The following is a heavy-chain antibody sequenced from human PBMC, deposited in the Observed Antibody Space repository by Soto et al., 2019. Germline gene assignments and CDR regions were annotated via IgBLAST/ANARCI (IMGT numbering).Heavy chain of an antibody. CDR2: VYYSGST. J-gene: IGHJ4*02. CDR1: GGSVSSSRYY. CDR3: GRLEGLATISYYFDY. V-gene: IGHV4-39*01. D-gene: IGHD3-9*01. Sequence: DTLSLTCTVSGGSVSSSRYYWGWVRQPPGKGLEWIGSVYYSGSTYYNPSLESRVTISVDKSKNQFSLKLMSLSAADTAVYYCGRLEGLATISYYFDYWGQGALVTVS.